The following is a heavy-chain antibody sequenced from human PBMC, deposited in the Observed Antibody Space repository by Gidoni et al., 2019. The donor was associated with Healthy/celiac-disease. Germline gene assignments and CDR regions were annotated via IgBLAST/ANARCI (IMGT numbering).Heavy chain of an antibody. CDR3: AKDKGIAAAGTMYYFDY. V-gene: IGHV3-9*01. Sequence: EVQLVESGGGLVQPGRYLSLSCAPSGFTFYDSAMHWVRQAPGQGLEWVSGSSWNSGSIGYADSVKGRFTISRDNAKNSLYLQMNSLRAEDTALYYCAKDKGIAAAGTMYYFDYWGQGTLVTVSS. CDR2: SSWNSGSI. D-gene: IGHD6-13*01. CDR1: GFTFYDSA. J-gene: IGHJ4*02.